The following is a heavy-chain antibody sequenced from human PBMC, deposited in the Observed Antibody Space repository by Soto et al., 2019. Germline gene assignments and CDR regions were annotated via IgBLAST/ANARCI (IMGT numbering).Heavy chain of an antibody. D-gene: IGHD4-17*01. CDR2: MNPNSGNT. CDR1: GYTFTSYD. V-gene: IGHV1-8*01. Sequence: ASVKVSCKASGYTFTSYDINWVRQATGQGLEWMGWMNPNSGNTDYAQKFQGRVTMTRDTSISTAYMELSRLRSDDTAVYYCARATGPVAFDIWGQGTMVTVSS. CDR3: ARATGPVAFDI. J-gene: IGHJ3*02.